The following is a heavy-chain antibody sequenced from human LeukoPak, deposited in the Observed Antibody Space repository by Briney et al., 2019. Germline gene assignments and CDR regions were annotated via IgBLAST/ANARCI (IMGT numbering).Heavy chain of an antibody. CDR2: IHPHGIF. CDR1: GGSCDDYY. D-gene: IGHD5-24*01. V-gene: IGHV4-34*01. Sequence: SETLSLTCDVSGGSCDDYYCSWIRRPPGKGLEWIGEIHPHGIFYYNSSLMSRVTISIDASKTQFSLRLTSVTAADTAFYYCARGRDRSKAGDLWGQGSLVTVSS. J-gene: IGHJ5*02. CDR3: ARGRDRSKAGDL.